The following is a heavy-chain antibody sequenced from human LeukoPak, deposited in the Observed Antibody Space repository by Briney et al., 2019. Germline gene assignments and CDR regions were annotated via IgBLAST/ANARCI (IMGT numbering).Heavy chain of an antibody. CDR1: GFTFSDYY. CDR2: ISSSGSTI. CDR3: ARLIGELLSYYYYYYMDV. V-gene: IGHV3-11*04. Sequence: GGSLRLSCAASGFTFSDYYMSWIRQAPGKGLEWVSYISSSGSTIYYADSVKGRFTISRDNAKNSLYLQMNSLRAEDTAVYYCARLIGELLSYYYYYYMDVWGKGTTVTVSS. J-gene: IGHJ6*03. D-gene: IGHD3-10*01.